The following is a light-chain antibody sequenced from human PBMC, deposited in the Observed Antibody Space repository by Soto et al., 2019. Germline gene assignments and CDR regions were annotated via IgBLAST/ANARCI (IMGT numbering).Light chain of an antibody. V-gene: IGLV2-14*01. CDR1: GSDAGGYNY. CDR2: EVS. CDR3: SSYTSSTNLGVL. J-gene: IGLJ2*01. Sequence: QSALTQPASVSGSPGQSITISCTGTGSDAGGYNYVSWYQQHPGKAPKLMIYEVSNPPSGVSNRSSGSKSGNTASLTISGLQAEDEAAYYCSSYTSSTNLGVLFGGGTQLTVL.